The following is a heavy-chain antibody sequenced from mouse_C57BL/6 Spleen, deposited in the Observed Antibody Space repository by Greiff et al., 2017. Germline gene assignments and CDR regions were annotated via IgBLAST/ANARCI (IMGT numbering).Heavy chain of an antibody. CDR1: GYTFTSYW. Sequence: VQLQQPGAELVKPGASVTLSCKASGYTFTSYWMHWVKQRPGRGLEWIGRIDPTSGGTKYNEKLKSKATLTVDKPSSPPNMQLSSLTSENSAVNYCARCDYVPRFDYWGQGTTLTVSS. J-gene: IGHJ2*01. D-gene: IGHD2-4*01. V-gene: IGHV1-72*01. CDR3: ARCDYVPRFDY. CDR2: IDPTSGGT.